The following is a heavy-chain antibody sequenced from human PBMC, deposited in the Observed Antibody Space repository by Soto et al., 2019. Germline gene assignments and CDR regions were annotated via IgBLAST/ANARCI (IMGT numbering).Heavy chain of an antibody. CDR2: IYYSGST. J-gene: IGHJ4*02. CDR3: ARRARSSSDGYYFDY. CDR1: GGSISSGGYY. V-gene: IGHV4-31*03. Sequence: TLSLTCTVSGGSISSGGYYWSWIRQHPGKGLEWIGYIYYSGSTYYNPSLKSRVTISVDTSKNQFSLKLSSVTAADTAVYYCARRARSSSDGYYFDYWGQGTLVTVSS. D-gene: IGHD6-6*01.